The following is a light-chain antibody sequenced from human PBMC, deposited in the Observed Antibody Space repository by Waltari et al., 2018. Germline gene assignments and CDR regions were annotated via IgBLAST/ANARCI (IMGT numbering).Light chain of an antibody. CDR1: SNDVGTYNR. CDR2: EVS. V-gene: IGLV2-23*02. J-gene: IGLJ1*01. Sequence: QSALTQPASMSGSPGQSIAISCTGTSNDVGTYNRVSWYQHHPGKAPKLMMYEVSERPSGFYDRFSGSKSGNTASRTISGLQAEDEADYYCCSYAGSSHYLFGTGTRVTVL. CDR3: CSYAGSSHYL.